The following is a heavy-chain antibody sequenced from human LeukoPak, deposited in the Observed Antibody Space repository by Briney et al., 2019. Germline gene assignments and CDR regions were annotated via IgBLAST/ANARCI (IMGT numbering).Heavy chain of an antibody. Sequence: ASVKVSCKASGYTFTGYYMHWVRQAPGQGLEWMGWINPNSGGTNYAQKFQGRVTMTRDTSISTAYMELSRLRSDDAAVYYCASRSDVDTAPNDYWGQGTLVTVSS. J-gene: IGHJ4*02. V-gene: IGHV1-2*02. CDR3: ASRSDVDTAPNDY. CDR2: INPNSGGT. D-gene: IGHD5-18*01. CDR1: GYTFTGYY.